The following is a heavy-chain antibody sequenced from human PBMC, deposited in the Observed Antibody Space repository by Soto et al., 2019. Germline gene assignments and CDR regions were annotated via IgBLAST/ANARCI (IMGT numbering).Heavy chain of an antibody. V-gene: IGHV3-74*02. CDR2: INSDGSVS. D-gene: IGHD2-15*01. J-gene: IGHJ6*03. CDR1: GFTFSNYW. CDR3: ARGDCVGGTCYALASTFYYCKDV. Sequence: EVQLVESGGGLVQPGGSLRLSCAASGFTFSNYWMYWVRQAPGKGLEWVSRINSDGSVSSYADSVKGRLTISRDNVKNSLYRKMDSLRAVATAVYYCARGDCVGGTCYALASTFYYCKDVWGKGNTVTV.